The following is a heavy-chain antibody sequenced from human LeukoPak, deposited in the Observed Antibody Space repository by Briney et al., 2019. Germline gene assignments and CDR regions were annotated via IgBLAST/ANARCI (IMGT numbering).Heavy chain of an antibody. CDR1: GYTFTSYD. V-gene: IGHV1-2*02. Sequence: ASVKVSCKASGYTFTSYDINWVRQATGQGLEWMGWINPNSGGTNYAQKFQGRVTMTRDTSISTAYMELSRLRSDDTAVYYCARARVSRFGELNWFDPWGQGTLVTVSS. J-gene: IGHJ5*02. CDR3: ARARVSRFGELNWFDP. D-gene: IGHD3-10*01. CDR2: INPNSGGT.